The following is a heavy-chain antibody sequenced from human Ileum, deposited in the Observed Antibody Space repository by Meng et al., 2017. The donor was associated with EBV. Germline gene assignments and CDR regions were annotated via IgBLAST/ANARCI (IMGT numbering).Heavy chain of an antibody. Sequence: RGLRQPSPLLSLTSPDSGASSSSGGHYWTGIRQPPGKGLEWSGYIYNSGNKYYNPSLEGRVTISVDTSKNQFSLNLNSVTAADTAIYYCARNEVRVGSGSYSTFDYWGQGTLVTVSS. V-gene: IGHV4-30-4*01. CDR1: GASSSSGGHY. J-gene: IGHJ4*02. CDR3: ARNEVRVGSGSYSTFDY. CDR2: IYNSGNK. D-gene: IGHD3-10*01.